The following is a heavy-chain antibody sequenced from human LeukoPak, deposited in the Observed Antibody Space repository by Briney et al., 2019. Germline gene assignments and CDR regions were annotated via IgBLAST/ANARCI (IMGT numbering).Heavy chain of an antibody. V-gene: IGHV3-48*01. D-gene: IGHD3-10*01. J-gene: IGHJ5*02. CDR3: AREMYYYGSGSYAMNWFDP. CDR2: ISSSSSTI. CDR1: GFTFSSYS. Sequence: GGSLRLSCAASGFTFSSYSMNWVRQAPGKGLEWVSYISSSSSTIYYADSVKGQFTISRDNSKNTLYLQMNSLRAEDTAVYYCAREMYYYGSGSYAMNWFDPWGQGTLVTVSS.